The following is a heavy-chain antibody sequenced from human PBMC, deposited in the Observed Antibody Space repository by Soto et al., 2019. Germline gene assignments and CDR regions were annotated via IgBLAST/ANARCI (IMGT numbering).Heavy chain of an antibody. V-gene: IGHV1-18*01. J-gene: IGHJ4*02. CDR3: ARDLGYCSGGSCFLFDY. CDR1: GYTFTSYG. Sequence: GASVKVSCKASGYTFTSYGISWVRQAPGRGLEWMGWISAYNGNTNYAQKLQGRVTMTTDTSTSTAYMELRSLRSDDTAVYYCARDLGYCSGGSCFLFDYWGQGTLVTVST. CDR2: ISAYNGNT. D-gene: IGHD2-15*01.